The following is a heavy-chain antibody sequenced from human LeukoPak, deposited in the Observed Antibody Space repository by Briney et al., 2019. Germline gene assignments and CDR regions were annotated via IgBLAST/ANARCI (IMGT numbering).Heavy chain of an antibody. CDR2: MYTSGSS. D-gene: IGHD4-17*01. V-gene: IGHV4-61*02. J-gene: IGHJ4*02. Sequence: PSETLSLTCTVSGGSISSGSYYWSWIRQPAGKGLEWIGRMYTSGSSNYNPSLKSRLTMTVDTSKNQFSLKLSSVTAADTAVYYCARENDYGDYVDYWGQGTLVTVSS. CDR1: GGSISSGSYY. CDR3: ARENDYGDYVDY.